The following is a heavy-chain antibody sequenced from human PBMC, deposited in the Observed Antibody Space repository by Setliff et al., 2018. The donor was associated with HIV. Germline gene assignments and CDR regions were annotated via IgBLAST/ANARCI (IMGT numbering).Heavy chain of an antibody. CDR2: ISGSGGSI. J-gene: IGHJ4*02. CDR1: GFTFNIYG. V-gene: IGHV3-23*01. Sequence: VGSLRLSCAASGFTFNIYGMSWVRQAPGKGLEWVSGISGSGGSIYYADSVKGRFTISRDNSKNTLYLQMNNLRAEDTAVYYCAKRVATIRQSSSFFDYWGQGTLVTVSS. D-gene: IGHD5-12*01. CDR3: AKRVATIRQSSSFFDY.